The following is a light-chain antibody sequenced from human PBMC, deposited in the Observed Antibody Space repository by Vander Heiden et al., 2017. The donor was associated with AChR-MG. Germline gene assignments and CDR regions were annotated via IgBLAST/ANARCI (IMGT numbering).Light chain of an antibody. V-gene: IGKV2-28*01. J-gene: IGKJ2*01. CDR3: LQAIQTPHT. CDR1: QCLLRSNVHIY. CDR2: VAS. Sequence: DIVMTPSLLSLTVTPGEPASIPCRSSQCLLRSNVHIYVYWYQQKPGPSPQLLIYVASKRASGVPDRISGSASGTDFTLKISSVEAEDVGVYYCLQAIQTPHTFGQGTKLEIK.